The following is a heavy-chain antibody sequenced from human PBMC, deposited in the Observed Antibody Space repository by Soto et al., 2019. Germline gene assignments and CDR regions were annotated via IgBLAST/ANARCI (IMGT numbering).Heavy chain of an antibody. CDR2: INAGNGKT. Sequence: ASVKVSCKASGYTFTKYAIHWVRQGPGQRLEWMGWINAGNGKTKYSQKFQGRVTITRDTSASTAYMELSSLRSEDTAVYYCARDGAVAGNTNFDYWGQGTLVTVSS. CDR1: GYTFTKYA. J-gene: IGHJ4*02. CDR3: ARDGAVAGNTNFDY. D-gene: IGHD6-19*01. V-gene: IGHV1-3*01.